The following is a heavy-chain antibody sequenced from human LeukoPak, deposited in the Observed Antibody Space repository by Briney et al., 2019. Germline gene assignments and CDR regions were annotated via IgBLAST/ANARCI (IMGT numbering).Heavy chain of an antibody. CDR1: GGSLSGYR. D-gene: IGHD3-10*01. CDR2: VDHSGST. CDR3: ARVFGYYYYYLDV. V-gene: IGHV4-34*01. J-gene: IGHJ6*03. Sequence: SETLSLTCEVYGGSLSGYRWTWIRQPPGKGLEWIGEVDHSGSTTYTSSLEGRVTITADNSKNQFSLSLTSVTAADTAVYYFARVFGYYYYYLDVWGKGTTVTVSS.